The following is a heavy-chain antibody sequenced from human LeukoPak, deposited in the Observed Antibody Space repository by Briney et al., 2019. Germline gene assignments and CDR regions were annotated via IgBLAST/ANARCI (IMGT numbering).Heavy chain of an antibody. V-gene: IGHV4-59*08. CDR3: ARHNSHDNWNYDY. Sequence: GSLRLSCAASGFTFSDYYMSWIRQPPGKGPEWIGYISDSGRTTYNPSLKSRVTISTDTSKNQFSLRLSSVTAADTAVYYCARHNSHDNWNYDYWGQGTLVTVSS. CDR1: GFTFSDYY. D-gene: IGHD1-7*01. J-gene: IGHJ4*02. CDR2: ISDSGRT.